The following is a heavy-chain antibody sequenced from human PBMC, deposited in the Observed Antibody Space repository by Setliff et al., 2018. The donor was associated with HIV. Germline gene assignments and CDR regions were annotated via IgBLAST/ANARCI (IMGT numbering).Heavy chain of an antibody. CDR3: VRDLARVIAH. Sequence: GGSLRLSCAASGFMFGVDWMSWVRQTPGKGLEWVASVTPDGGDKYYANSMRGRFTNSRDNGKNAVYLQMNSLTAKDTALYYCVRDLARVIAHWGQGTLVTVSS. CDR2: VTPDGGDK. D-gene: IGHD2-21*01. V-gene: IGHV3-7*01. J-gene: IGHJ4*02. CDR1: GFMFGVDW.